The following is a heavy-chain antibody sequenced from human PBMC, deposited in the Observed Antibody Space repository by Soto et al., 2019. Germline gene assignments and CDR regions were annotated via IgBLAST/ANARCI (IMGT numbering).Heavy chain of an antibody. D-gene: IGHD3-16*01. Sequence: QPGGSLRLSCAASGFTFNSYWMTWVRQLPGKGLEWVSNINKDGSDKYYVDSVKVRFTISIDNAKKSLYLQMSSLRAEDTAVYYCARELLLLFGAHYGMHXWGQGTTLTVS. J-gene: IGHJ6*02. V-gene: IGHV3-7*01. CDR3: ARELLLLFGAHYGMHX. CDR1: GFTFNSYW. CDR2: INKDGSDK.